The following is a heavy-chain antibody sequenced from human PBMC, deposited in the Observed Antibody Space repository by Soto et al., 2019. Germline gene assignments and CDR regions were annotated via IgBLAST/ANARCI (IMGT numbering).Heavy chain of an antibody. V-gene: IGHV1-24*01. CDR1: GYTLTELS. CDR3: ATVPGRYDYVWGSYYFDY. D-gene: IGHD3-16*01. J-gene: IGHJ4*02. Sequence: ASLKVSCKVSGYTLTELSMHWVRQAPGKGLEWMGGFDPEDGETIYAQKFQGRVTMTEDTSTDTAYMELSSLRSEDTAVYYCATVPGRYDYVWGSYYFDYWGQGTLVTVSS. CDR2: FDPEDGET.